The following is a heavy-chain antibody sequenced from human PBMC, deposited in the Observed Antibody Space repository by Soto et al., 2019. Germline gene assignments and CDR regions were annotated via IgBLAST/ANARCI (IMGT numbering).Heavy chain of an antibody. D-gene: IGHD3-9*01. V-gene: IGHV3-21*06. Sequence: GGSLRLSCVASGFAFRSYGMNWVRQAPGKGLEWVSSISTSSSAIYYTDSVKGRFTISRDNARNSLYLQMKSLRAEDTAVYFCARDGADYDILTGYYDYYYHGMEVWGQGTTVTVSS. CDR3: ARDGADYDILTGYYDYYYHGMEV. CDR1: GFAFRSYG. CDR2: ISTSSSAI. J-gene: IGHJ6*02.